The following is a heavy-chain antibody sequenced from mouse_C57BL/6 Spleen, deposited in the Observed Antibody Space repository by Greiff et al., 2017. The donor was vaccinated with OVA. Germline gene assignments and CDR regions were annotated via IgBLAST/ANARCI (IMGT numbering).Heavy chain of an antibody. CDR3: ARPLTTVVAYYFDY. D-gene: IGHD1-1*01. V-gene: IGHV1-59*01. CDR2: IDPSDSYT. Sequence: VQLQQPGAELVRPGTSVKLSCKASGYTFTSYWMHWVKQRPGQGLEWIGVIDPSDSYTNYNQKFKGKATLTVDTSSSTAYMQLSSLTSEDSAVYYCARPLTTVVAYYFDYWGKGTTLTVSS. CDR1: GYTFTSYW. J-gene: IGHJ2*01.